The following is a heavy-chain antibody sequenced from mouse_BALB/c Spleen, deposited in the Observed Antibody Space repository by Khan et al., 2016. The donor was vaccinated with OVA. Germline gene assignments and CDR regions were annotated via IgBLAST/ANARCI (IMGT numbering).Heavy chain of an antibody. CDR3: ARGGYNPAMDY. CDR2: ILPGSGNT. CDR1: GYTFSMYW. V-gene: IGHV1-9*01. J-gene: IGHJ4*01. D-gene: IGHD3-1*01. Sequence: QVQLKQSGAELMKPGASVTLSCKATGYTFSMYWIEWVKQRPGHGLEWIGDILPGSGNTNNNEKFKGKATFTAHTSSNTAYMELSSLTSEDSAVYYCARGGYNPAMDYWGQGTSVTVSS.